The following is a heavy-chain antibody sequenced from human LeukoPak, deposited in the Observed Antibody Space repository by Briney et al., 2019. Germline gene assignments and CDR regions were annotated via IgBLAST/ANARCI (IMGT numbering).Heavy chain of an antibody. D-gene: IGHD7-27*01. CDR3: ARRTGGNWFDP. CDR2: ISSSSSYR. CDR1: GFTVISNY. Sequence: PGGSLRLSCAASGFTVISNYMSWVRQAPGKGLEWVSSISSSSSYRYYVDSVKGRFTISRDNAKNSLHLQMNNLRAEDTAVYFCARRTGGNWFDPWGQGTLVTVSS. J-gene: IGHJ5*02. V-gene: IGHV3-21*01.